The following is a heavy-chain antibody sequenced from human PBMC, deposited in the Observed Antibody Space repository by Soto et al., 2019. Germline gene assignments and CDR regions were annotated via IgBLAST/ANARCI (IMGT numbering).Heavy chain of an antibody. D-gene: IGHD1-1*01. CDR3: VRGDNWSDEASDY. V-gene: IGHV3-72*01. CDR1: GFTFSDHY. CDR2: IKNKDNSYTT. Sequence: GGSLRLSCAASGFTFSDHYMDWVRQAPGKGLEWAGRIKNKDNSYTTEYAASVKGRFTISRDDSKNSLYLHMNSLKTEDTAIYYCVRGDNWSDEASDYWGQGTPVTVSS. J-gene: IGHJ4*02.